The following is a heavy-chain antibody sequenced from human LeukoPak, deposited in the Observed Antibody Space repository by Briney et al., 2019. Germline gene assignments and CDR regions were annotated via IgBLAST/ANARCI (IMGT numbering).Heavy chain of an antibody. CDR1: GYTFTGYY. J-gene: IGHJ4*02. Sequence: ASVKVSCKASGYTFTGYYMHCVRQAPGQGLEWMGWINPNSGGTNYAQKFQGRVTMTRDTSISTAYMELSRLRSDDTAVYYCASLVRSMYSSGWYFDYWGQGTLVTVSS. CDR2: INPNSGGT. V-gene: IGHV1-2*02. CDR3: ASLVRSMYSSGWYFDY. D-gene: IGHD6-19*01.